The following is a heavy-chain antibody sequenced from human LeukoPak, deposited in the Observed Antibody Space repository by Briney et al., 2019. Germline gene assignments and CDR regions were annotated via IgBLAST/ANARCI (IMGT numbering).Heavy chain of an antibody. Sequence: SVKVSCKASGYSFTSHYMHWVRQAPGQGLEWMGGIIPIFGTANYAQKFQGRVTITADKSTSTAYMELSSLRSEDTAVYYCAREATATPGANWGQGTLVTVSS. CDR3: AREATATPGAN. CDR2: IIPIFGTA. D-gene: IGHD1-26*01. J-gene: IGHJ4*02. V-gene: IGHV1-69*06. CDR1: GYSFTSHY.